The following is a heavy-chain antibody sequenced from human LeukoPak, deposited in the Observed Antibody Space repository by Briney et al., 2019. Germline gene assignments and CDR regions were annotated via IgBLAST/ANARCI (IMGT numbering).Heavy chain of an antibody. D-gene: IGHD3-22*01. J-gene: IGHJ4*02. CDR3: ARGVHDSSGYYY. CDR2: IIPIFGTA. Sequence: ASVKVFCKASGGTFSSYAISWVRQAPGQGLEWMGGIIPIFGTANYAQKFQGRVTITADESTSTAYMELSSLRSEDTAVYYCARGVHDSSGYYYWGQGTLVTVSS. V-gene: IGHV1-69*13. CDR1: GGTFSSYA.